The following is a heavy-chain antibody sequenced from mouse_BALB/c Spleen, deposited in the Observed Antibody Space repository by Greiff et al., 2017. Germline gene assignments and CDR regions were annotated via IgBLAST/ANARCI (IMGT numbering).Heavy chain of an antibody. CDR2: ISDGGSYT. J-gene: IGHJ3*01. CDR1: GFTFSDYY. Sequence: EVMLVESGGGLVKPGGSLKLSCAASGFTFSDYYMYWVRQTPEKRLEWVATISDGGSYTYYPDSVKGRFTISRDNAKNNLYLQMSSLKSEDTAMYYCAREDGSSYGGFAYWGQGTLVTVSA. CDR3: AREDGSSYGGFAY. D-gene: IGHD1-1*01. V-gene: IGHV5-4*02.